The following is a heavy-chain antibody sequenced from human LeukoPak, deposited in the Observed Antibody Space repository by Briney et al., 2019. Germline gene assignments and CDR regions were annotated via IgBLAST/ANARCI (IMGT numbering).Heavy chain of an antibody. CDR3: ARESPRDNNDYVGGFDY. Sequence: SETLSLTCTVSGGSISRDGHYWTWVRQPSGKGLEWIGYIYYSGTTYYNPSLESRLTISVDTSKNQFSLHLTSVTATDTAVYYCARESPRDNNDYVGGFDYWGQGTLVTVSS. CDR2: IYYSGTT. J-gene: IGHJ4*02. D-gene: IGHD3-16*01. V-gene: IGHV4-30-4*01. CDR1: GGSISRDGHY.